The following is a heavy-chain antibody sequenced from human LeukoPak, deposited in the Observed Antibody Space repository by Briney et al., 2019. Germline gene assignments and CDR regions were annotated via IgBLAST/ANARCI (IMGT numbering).Heavy chain of an antibody. V-gene: IGHV4-4*07. CDR2: IYTSGST. J-gene: IGHJ6*02. CDR1: GGSISSYY. CDR3: ARDGNGDGDYVVRRFYYYGMDV. Sequence: PSETLSLTCTVSGGSISSYYWSWIRQPAGKGLEWIGRIYTSGSTNYNPSLKSRVTMSVDTSKSQFSLKLSSVTAADTAVYYCARDGNGDGDYVVRRFYYYGMDVWGQGTTVTVSS. D-gene: IGHD4-17*01.